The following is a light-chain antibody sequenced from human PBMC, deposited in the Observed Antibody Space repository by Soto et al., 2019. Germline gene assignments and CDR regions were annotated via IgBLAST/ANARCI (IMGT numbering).Light chain of an antibody. Sequence: EIVLTQSPGTLSVYPGERATLSCRASHGVSSNVAWHQQKPGQAPRLLIYGASTRATGIPARFSGSGSGTEFTLTISSLQSEDFAVYYCQQYNNWPPITFGQGTRLEIK. CDR1: HGVSSN. CDR3: QQYNNWPPIT. CDR2: GAS. J-gene: IGKJ5*01. V-gene: IGKV3-15*01.